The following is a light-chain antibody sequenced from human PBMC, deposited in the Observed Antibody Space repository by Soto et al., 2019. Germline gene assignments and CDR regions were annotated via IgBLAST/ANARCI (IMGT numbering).Light chain of an antibody. Sequence: QTVVTQPPSVSGAPGQRVTISCAGSSSNIGANYDVHWYQQLPGTAPKLLIYANYNRPSGVPDRFSGSKSGTSASLAITGLQAEDEADYYCQSYDSSLSGVVFGGGTKLTVL. J-gene: IGLJ2*01. CDR2: ANY. CDR1: SSNIGANYD. V-gene: IGLV1-40*01. CDR3: QSYDSSLSGVV.